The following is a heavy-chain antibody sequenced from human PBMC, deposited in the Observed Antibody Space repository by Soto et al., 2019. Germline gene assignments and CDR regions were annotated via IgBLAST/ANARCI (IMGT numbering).Heavy chain of an antibody. CDR3: ARDNGDYVPLDAFDI. D-gene: IGHD4-17*01. J-gene: IGHJ3*02. CDR2: ISTYNGNT. V-gene: IGHV1-18*01. Sequence: QVQLVQSGAEVNKPGASVKVSCKASGYTFTSYGISWVRQAPGQGLEWMGWISTYNGNTNHAQKLQGRVTMNTATSTSTAYMELRSLSSDDTAVYYCARDNGDYVPLDAFDIWGQGTMVTVSS. CDR1: GYTFTSYG.